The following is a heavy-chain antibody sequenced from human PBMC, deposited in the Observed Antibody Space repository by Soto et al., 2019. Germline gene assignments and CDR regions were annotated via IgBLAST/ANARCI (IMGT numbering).Heavy chain of an antibody. CDR2: IKSKAHGATT. CDR1: GFAFSNAW. V-gene: IGHV3-15*07. Sequence: EVQLVESGGGLVKPGGSLRLSCAASGFAFSNAWINWVRQAPGKGLEWVGRIKSKAHGATTDFAAPVRGRFAITRDDSRNMVYQQMNSLNTEDTAVYYCTTDSYTTVIVVRFDYWGHGTLVTVSS. J-gene: IGHJ4*01. D-gene: IGHD3-22*01. CDR3: TTDSYTTVIVVRFDY.